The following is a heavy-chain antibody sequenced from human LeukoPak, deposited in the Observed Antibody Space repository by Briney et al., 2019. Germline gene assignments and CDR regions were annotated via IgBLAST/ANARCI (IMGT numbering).Heavy chain of an antibody. V-gene: IGHV3-9*01. Sequence: GGSLRLSCAASGFTFDDYAMHWVRQAPGKGLEWGSGISWNSGSIGYADSVKGRFTISRDNAKNSLYLQMNSLRAEDTALYYCAKDSYYDFWSGYYMDVWGKGTTVTVSS. CDR2: ISWNSGSI. CDR1: GFTFDDYA. CDR3: AKDSYYDFWSGYYMDV. D-gene: IGHD3-3*01. J-gene: IGHJ6*03.